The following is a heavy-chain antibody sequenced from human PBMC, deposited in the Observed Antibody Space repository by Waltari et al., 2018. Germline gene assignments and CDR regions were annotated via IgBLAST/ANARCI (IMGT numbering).Heavy chain of an antibody. CDR3: AKEKELIRSCSGS. CDR1: GFTFNTYA. J-gene: IGHJ5*02. V-gene: IGHV3-23*04. D-gene: IGHD3-10*01. CDR2: LSGSGDRT. Sequence: EVQLVESGGGLVQTGGSLRLSCAASGFTFNTYAMTWVRQSPGKGLGWVSRLSGSGDRTSYADSVKGRFTVSRDNSKSVLYLQMNSLRAEDTAVYYCAKEKELIRSCSGSWGQGTLVTISS.